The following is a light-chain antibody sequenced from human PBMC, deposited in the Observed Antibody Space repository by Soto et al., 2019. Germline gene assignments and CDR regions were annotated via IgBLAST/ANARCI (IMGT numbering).Light chain of an antibody. CDR1: QTISSW. Sequence: DIQMTQSPSTLSGSVGDRVTITCRASQTISSWLAWYQQKPGKAPKLLMYDVSSLKRGVPSRFSGSGSGTEFTLTISSLQPDDFATYYCQQYNSYSWTFGQGTKVDI. CDR3: QQYNSYSWT. J-gene: IGKJ1*01. CDR2: DVS. V-gene: IGKV1-5*01.